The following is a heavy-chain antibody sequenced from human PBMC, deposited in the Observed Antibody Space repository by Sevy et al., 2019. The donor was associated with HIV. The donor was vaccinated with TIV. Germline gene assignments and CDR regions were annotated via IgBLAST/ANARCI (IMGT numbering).Heavy chain of an antibody. CDR2: IIWNGGSK. CDR1: GFTFDDYG. V-gene: IGHV3-20*04. D-gene: IGHD2-21*02. Sequence: GGSLRLSCVASGFTFDDYGMSWVRQVPGKGLEWVSSIIWNGGSKTYADSVKGRFIISRDNGKNSLYLQMNSLRAEDTALYFCAREKSCGGACYHFVYWGQGTLVTVSS. CDR3: AREKSCGGACYHFVY. J-gene: IGHJ4*02.